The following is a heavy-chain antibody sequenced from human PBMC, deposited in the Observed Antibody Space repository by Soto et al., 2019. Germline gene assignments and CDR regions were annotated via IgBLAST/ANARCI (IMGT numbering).Heavy chain of an antibody. J-gene: IGHJ4*02. Sequence: SETLSLTCAVSGGSINSSDWWNWVRQPPGKGLEWIGEVYHGGNIYYNPSLKSRATISVDKSKNQFSLNLSSVTAADTAVYYCARDRQYSSSWSFDYWGQGTLVTVS. CDR3: ARDRQYSSSWSFDY. CDR2: VYHGGNI. CDR1: GGSINSSDW. V-gene: IGHV4-4*02. D-gene: IGHD6-13*01.